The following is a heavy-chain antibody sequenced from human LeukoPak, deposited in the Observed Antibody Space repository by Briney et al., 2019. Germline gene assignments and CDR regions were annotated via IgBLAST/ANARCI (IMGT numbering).Heavy chain of an antibody. Sequence: SVKVSCKASGGTFSSYAISWVRQAPGQGLEWMGRIIPILGIANYAQKFQGRVTITADKSTSTAYMELSSLRSEDTAVYYCARGDFWGGYTYYYYGMDVWGQGTTVTVSS. CDR1: GGTFSSYA. CDR2: IIPILGIA. V-gene: IGHV1-69*04. J-gene: IGHJ6*02. D-gene: IGHD3-3*01. CDR3: ARGDFWGGYTYYYYGMDV.